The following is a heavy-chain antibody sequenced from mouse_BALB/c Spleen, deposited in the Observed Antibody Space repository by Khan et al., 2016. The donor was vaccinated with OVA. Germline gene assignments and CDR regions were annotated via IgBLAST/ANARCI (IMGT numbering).Heavy chain of an antibody. D-gene: IGHD1-1*01. CDR3: ARRGLRWDFDY. J-gene: IGHJ2*01. V-gene: IGHV1-7*01. Sequence: QVQLQQSGAELAKPGASVKMSCKASGYTFINYWILWIKQRPGQGLEWIGYINPSTGYTEYNQNFKDKASLTADISSSTAYMQLSSLTSEESAVYYCARRGLRWDFDYWGQGTTLTVSS. CDR2: INPSTGYT. CDR1: GYTFINYW.